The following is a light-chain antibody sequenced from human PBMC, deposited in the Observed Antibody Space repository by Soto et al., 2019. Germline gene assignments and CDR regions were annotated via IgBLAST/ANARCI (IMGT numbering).Light chain of an antibody. J-gene: IGKJ4*01. Sequence: DIQLTQSPSFLSASVGDRVTITCRASQGISSYLAWYQQEPGKAPKLLIYAASTLQSGVPSRFSGSGSGTEFTLTISSLQPEDFATYYCQQGNSYPLSFGGGTKEEIK. CDR1: QGISSY. V-gene: IGKV1-9*01. CDR2: AAS. CDR3: QQGNSYPLS.